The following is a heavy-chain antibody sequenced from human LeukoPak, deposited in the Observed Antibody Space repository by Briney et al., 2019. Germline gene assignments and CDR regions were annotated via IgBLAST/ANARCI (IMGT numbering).Heavy chain of an antibody. CDR1: GFTFSSHW. J-gene: IGHJ3*02. CDR3: AQLSMVRGGDDAFDI. V-gene: IGHV3-7*01. CDR2: IKQDGSEK. Sequence: GGSLRLSCAASGFTFSSHWMSWVRQAPGKGLEWVANIKQDGSEKYYVDSVKGRFTISRDNAKNSLYLQMNSLRAEDTAVYYCAQLSMVRGGDDAFDIWGQGTMVTVSS. D-gene: IGHD3-10*01.